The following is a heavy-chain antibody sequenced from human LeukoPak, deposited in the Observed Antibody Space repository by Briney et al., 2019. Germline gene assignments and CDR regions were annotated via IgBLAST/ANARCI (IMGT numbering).Heavy chain of an antibody. CDR1: GFTFNNFA. Sequence: GGSLRLSCAASGFTFNNFAVHWVRQAPGKGLEWVSGISWSSASIGYADSVKGRFTISRDNAKNSLYLQMSSLRAEDTALYYCAKDSSLGATTPEEDYYYYGMDVWGQGTTVTVSS. D-gene: IGHD1-26*01. J-gene: IGHJ6*02. CDR2: ISWSSASI. CDR3: AKDSSLGATTPEEDYYYYGMDV. V-gene: IGHV3-9*01.